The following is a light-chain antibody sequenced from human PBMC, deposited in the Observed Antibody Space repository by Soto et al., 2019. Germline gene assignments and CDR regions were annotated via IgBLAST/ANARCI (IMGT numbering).Light chain of an antibody. CDR1: QSVSNH. Sequence: ETVRTKIPATLSLSPGERATLTCWTSQSVSNHLAWYQQRPGQPPRLLIYSASTRATGVPPRFSGSGSGTEFTLTISSLQSEDSAVYYCQHYNNWPRTFGQGTKVEIK. J-gene: IGKJ1*01. CDR2: SAS. CDR3: QHYNNWPRT. V-gene: IGKV3-15*01.